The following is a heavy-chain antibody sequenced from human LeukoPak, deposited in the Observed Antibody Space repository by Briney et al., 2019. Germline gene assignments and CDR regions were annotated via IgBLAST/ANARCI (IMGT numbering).Heavy chain of an antibody. V-gene: IGHV3-21*01. CDR2: ISSSSYI. J-gene: IGHJ4*02. Sequence: AGGSLRLSCAASGFTFSSYSMNWVRQAPGKGLEWVSSISSSSYIYYADSVKGRFTISRDNAKNSLYLQMNSLRAEDTAVYYCARDNLCSGGSCYYGFGYWGQGTLVTVSS. D-gene: IGHD2-15*01. CDR1: GFTFSSYS. CDR3: ARDNLCSGGSCYYGFGY.